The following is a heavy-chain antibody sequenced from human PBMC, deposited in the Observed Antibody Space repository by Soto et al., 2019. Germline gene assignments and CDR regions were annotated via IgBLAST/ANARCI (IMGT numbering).Heavy chain of an antibody. CDR2: TYYRSKWYN. V-gene: IGHV6-1*01. Sequence: SQTLSLTRAISGDSVSSNIAAWNWIRQSPSRGLEWLGRTYYRSKWYNDYAVSVKSRITINPDTSKNQFSLQLNSVTPEDTAVYYGARDLPEVAGTGYFGYWGQGTLVTVSS. CDR3: ARDLPEVAGTGYFGY. CDR1: GDSVSSNIAA. D-gene: IGHD6-19*01. J-gene: IGHJ4*02.